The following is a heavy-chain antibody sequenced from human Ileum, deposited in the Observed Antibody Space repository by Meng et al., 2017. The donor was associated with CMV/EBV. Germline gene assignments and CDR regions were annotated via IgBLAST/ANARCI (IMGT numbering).Heavy chain of an antibody. Sequence: GESLKISCAASGFTFDDYTMHWVRQAPGKGLEWVSLISWDGGSTYYADSVKGRFTISRDNSKNSLYLQMNSLRTGDTALYYCAKARRGGYSNYLYYFDYWGQGTLVTVSS. V-gene: IGHV3-43*01. CDR2: ISWDGGST. CDR3: AKARRGGYSNYLYYFDY. J-gene: IGHJ4*02. D-gene: IGHD4-11*01. CDR1: GFTFDDYT.